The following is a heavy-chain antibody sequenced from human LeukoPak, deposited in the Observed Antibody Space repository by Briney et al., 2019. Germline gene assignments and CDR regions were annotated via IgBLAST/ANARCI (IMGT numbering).Heavy chain of an antibody. Sequence: GASVKVSCMASGGTFSSYAISWVRQAPGQGLEWMGWIILILGSANYAQSFQGRVTMTADESTSTAYMELSSLRSEDTAVYYCATSSRTYSSTDYWGLGTLVTVSS. CDR2: IILILGSA. J-gene: IGHJ4*02. CDR3: ATSSRTYSSTDY. CDR1: GGTFSSYA. D-gene: IGHD6-13*01. V-gene: IGHV1-69*11.